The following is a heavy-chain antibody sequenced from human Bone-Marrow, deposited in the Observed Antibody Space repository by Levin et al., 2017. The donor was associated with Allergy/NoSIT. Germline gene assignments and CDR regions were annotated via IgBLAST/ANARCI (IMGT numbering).Heavy chain of an antibody. D-gene: IGHD3-10*01. CDR3: ARDNDAYASGSPY. CDR1: GGSFGSST. CDR2: IIPILDRS. J-gene: IGHJ4*02. Sequence: SVKVSCKSSGGSFGSSTITWVRQAPGQGLEWMARIIPILDRSDYAQTFQGRVTITADRSTTTAYMELSSLRSEDTAIYYCARDNDAYASGSPYWGQGTLVTVSS. V-gene: IGHV1-69*08.